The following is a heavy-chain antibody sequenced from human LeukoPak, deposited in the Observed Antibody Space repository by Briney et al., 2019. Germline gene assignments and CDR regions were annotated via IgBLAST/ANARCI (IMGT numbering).Heavy chain of an antibody. CDR2: ISYDGSNK. V-gene: IGHV3-30*04. D-gene: IGHD6-19*01. Sequence: GRSLRPSCAASGFTFSSYAMHWARQAPGKGLEWVAVISYDGSNKYYADSVKGRFTISRDNSKNTLYLQMNSLRAEDTAVYYCARDLTPLGGYSSGWFHFDYWGQGTLVTVSS. CDR1: GFTFSSYA. J-gene: IGHJ4*02. CDR3: ARDLTPLGGYSSGWFHFDY.